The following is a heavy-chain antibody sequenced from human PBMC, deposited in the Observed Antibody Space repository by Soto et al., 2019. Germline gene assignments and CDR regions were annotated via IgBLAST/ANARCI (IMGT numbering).Heavy chain of an antibody. J-gene: IGHJ6*02. D-gene: IGHD6-13*01. CDR2: ISWNRGSR. CDR1: GFTFDDYA. CDR3: AKVQQQLVWDYYGMDV. V-gene: IGHV3-9*01. Sequence: EVQLVESGGGLVQPGRSLRLSCAASGFTFDDYAMHWVRQAPGKGLEWVSGISWNRGSRGYAHSVKGRFTISRDNAKNSPYLKMNSLRAEDTALYYCAKVQQQLVWDYYGMDVWGQGTTVTVSS.